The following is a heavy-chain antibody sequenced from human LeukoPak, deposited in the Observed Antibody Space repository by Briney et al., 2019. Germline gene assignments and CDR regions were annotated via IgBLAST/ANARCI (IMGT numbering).Heavy chain of an antibody. J-gene: IGHJ4*02. CDR2: ISSTTTTI. CDR3: ARGSRKFLVKY. D-gene: IGHD3-10*01. Sequence: GGSLRLSCAASGFPLSIYSMTWVRQAPGKGLEWVSYISSTTTTIYYADSVKGRFTISRDNAKSSLYLQMNSLTDEDTAVYYCARGSRKFLVKYWGQGNLVTVSS. V-gene: IGHV3-48*02. CDR1: GFPLSIYS.